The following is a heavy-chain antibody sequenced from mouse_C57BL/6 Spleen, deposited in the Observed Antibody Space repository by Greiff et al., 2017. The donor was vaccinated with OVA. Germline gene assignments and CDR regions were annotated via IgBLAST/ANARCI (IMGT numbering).Heavy chain of an antibody. CDR2: IHPNSGST. Sequence: QVQLQQPGAELVKPGASVKLSCKASGYTFTSYWMHRVKQRPGQGLEWIGMIHPNSGSTNYNEKFKSKATLTVDKSSSTAYMQLSSLTSEDSAVYYCARAGYDYYAMDYWGQGTSVTVSS. V-gene: IGHV1-64*01. J-gene: IGHJ4*01. CDR3: ARAGYDYYAMDY. CDR1: GYTFTSYW.